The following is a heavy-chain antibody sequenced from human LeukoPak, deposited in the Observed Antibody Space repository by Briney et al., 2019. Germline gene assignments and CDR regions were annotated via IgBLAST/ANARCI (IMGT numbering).Heavy chain of an antibody. D-gene: IGHD5-18*01. CDR1: GGSISSSSYY. CDR3: ARVDTAMGQPWYYYYMDV. CDR2: IYYSGST. Sequence: KPSETLSLTCTVSGGSISSSSYYWGWIRQPPGKGLEWIGSIYYSGSTYYNPSLKSRVTISVDTSKNQFSLKLSSVTAADTAVYYCARVDTAMGQPWYYYYMDVWGKGTTVTISS. J-gene: IGHJ6*03. V-gene: IGHV4-39*07.